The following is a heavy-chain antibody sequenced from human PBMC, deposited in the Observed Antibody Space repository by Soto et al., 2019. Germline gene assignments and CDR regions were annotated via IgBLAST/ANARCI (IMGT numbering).Heavy chain of an antibody. D-gene: IGHD5-18*01. Sequence: GGSLRLSCAASVFTFSSYSMNWVRQAPGKGLEWVSSISSSSSYIYYADSVKGRFTISRDNAKNSLYLQMNSLRAEDTAVYYCARSGMDTAMAFYYYYYMDVWGKGTTVTVSS. CDR3: ARSGMDTAMAFYYYYYMDV. V-gene: IGHV3-21*01. J-gene: IGHJ6*03. CDR1: VFTFSSYS. CDR2: ISSSSSYI.